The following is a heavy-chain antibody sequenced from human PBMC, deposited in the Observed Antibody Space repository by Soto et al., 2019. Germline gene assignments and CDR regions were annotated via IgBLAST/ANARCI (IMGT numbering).Heavy chain of an antibody. CDR2: INAGNGNT. Sequence: ASVKVSCKASGYTFTSYAMHWVRQAPGQRLEWMGWINAGNGNTKYSQKFQGRVTITRDTSASTAYMELSSLRSEDTAVYCCARGLNGYLHYFDYWGQGTLVTVSS. D-gene: IGHD5-18*01. CDR1: GYTFTSYA. V-gene: IGHV1-3*01. J-gene: IGHJ4*02. CDR3: ARGLNGYLHYFDY.